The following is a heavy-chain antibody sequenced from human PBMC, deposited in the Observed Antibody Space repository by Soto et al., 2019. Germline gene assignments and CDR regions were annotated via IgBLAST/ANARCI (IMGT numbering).Heavy chain of an antibody. V-gene: IGHV5-51*01. CDR3: AGLQHYGTDL. CDR2: IYPGDSDT. CDR1: GYDLTSYW. Sequence: GESLKISCQAYGYDLTSYWFGWVRQMPGKGLEWMGIIYPGDSDTKYSPSFQDQVTISVDKSIRTAYLEWSSLKASDTAMYYCAGLQHYGTDLWGQGTTVTVSS. D-gene: IGHD2-2*01. J-gene: IGHJ6*02.